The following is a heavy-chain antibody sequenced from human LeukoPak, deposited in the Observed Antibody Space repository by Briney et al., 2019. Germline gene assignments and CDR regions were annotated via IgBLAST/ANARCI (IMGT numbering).Heavy chain of an antibody. CDR1: GFTFSSYE. D-gene: IGHD3-3*01. CDR3: AREWSGYYSFDY. CDR2: ISSSGSTI. Sequence: GGSLRLSCAASGFTFSSYEMNWVRQAPGKGLEWVSYISSSGSTIYYADSVKGRFTISRDNAKNSLYLQMNSLRAEDTAVYYCAREWSGYYSFDYWGQGTLVTVSS. V-gene: IGHV3-48*03. J-gene: IGHJ4*02.